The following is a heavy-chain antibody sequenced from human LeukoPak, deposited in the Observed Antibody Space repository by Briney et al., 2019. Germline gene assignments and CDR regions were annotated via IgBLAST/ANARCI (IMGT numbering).Heavy chain of an antibody. CDR3: ARDARLRYFDRSLSGSSGPFDH. D-gene: IGHD3-9*01. CDR1: GFTFSSYA. J-gene: IGHJ4*02. CDR2: ITHDGSNK. V-gene: IGHV3-30*04. Sequence: PGRSLRLSCAASGFTFSSYAMHWVRQAPGKGLEWVAVITHDGSNKYHADSVEGRFTISRDKSQETLYLQMNSLRAEDTAVYYCARDARLRYFDRSLSGSSGPFDHWGQGTLVTVSS.